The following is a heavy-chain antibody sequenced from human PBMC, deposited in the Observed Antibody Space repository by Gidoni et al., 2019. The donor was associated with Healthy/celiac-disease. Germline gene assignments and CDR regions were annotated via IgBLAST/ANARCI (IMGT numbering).Heavy chain of an antibody. CDR3: ARERRYCSSTSCFPFDY. CDR2: IYTSGST. J-gene: IGHJ4*02. V-gene: IGHV4-4*07. D-gene: IGHD2-2*01. Sequence: QVQLQESGPGLVKPSETLSLTCTVSGGSISSYYWSWIRQPAGKGLEWIGRIYTSGSTNYNPSLKSRVTMSVDTSKNQFSLKLSSVTAADTAVYYCARERRYCSSTSCFPFDYWGQGTLVTVSS. CDR1: GGSISSYY.